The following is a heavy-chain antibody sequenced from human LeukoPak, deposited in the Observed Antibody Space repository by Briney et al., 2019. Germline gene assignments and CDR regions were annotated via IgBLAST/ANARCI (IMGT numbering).Heavy chain of an antibody. CDR2: IIPIFGTA. D-gene: IGHD5-12*01. V-gene: IGHV1-69*06. J-gene: IGHJ4*02. CDR1: GGTFSSYA. Sequence: GSSVKVSCKASGGTFSSYAISWVRQAPGQGLEWMGGIIPIFGTANYAQKFQGRVTITADKSTSTAYMELSSLRSEDTAVYYCARARYSGYSFFDYWGQETLVTVSS. CDR3: ARARYSGYSFFDY.